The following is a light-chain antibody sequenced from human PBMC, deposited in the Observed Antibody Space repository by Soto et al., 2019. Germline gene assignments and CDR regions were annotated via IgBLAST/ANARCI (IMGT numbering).Light chain of an antibody. Sequence: QSALTQPASVSGSPGQSITISRTGTSSDIGSYNYVSWYQKHPGKAPKLIIYDVSNRPAGVSNRFSGSKSGNTASLTISGLQAEDEADYYCSSYTGSSTLVVFGGGTKLTVL. CDR1: SSDIGSYNY. CDR2: DVS. V-gene: IGLV2-14*01. CDR3: SSYTGSSTLVV. J-gene: IGLJ2*01.